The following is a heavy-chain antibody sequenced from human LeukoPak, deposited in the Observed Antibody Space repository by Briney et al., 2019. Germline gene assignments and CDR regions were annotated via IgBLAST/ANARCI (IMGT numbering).Heavy chain of an antibody. V-gene: IGHV4-59*01. CDR2: IYYSGST. Sequence: NPSETLSLTCTVSGGSISSYYWSWIRQPPGKGLEWIGYIYYSGSTNYNPSLKSRVTISVDTSKNQFSLKLSSVTAADTAVYYCATIPAYYYDSSGSVNDAFDIWGQGTMVTVPS. CDR1: GGSISSYY. D-gene: IGHD3-22*01. J-gene: IGHJ3*02. CDR3: ATIPAYYYDSSGSVNDAFDI.